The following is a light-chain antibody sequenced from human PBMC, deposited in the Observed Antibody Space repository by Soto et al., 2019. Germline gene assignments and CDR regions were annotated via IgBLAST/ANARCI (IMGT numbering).Light chain of an antibody. J-gene: IGKJ4*01. Sequence: DIQLTQSPSFLSASVGDRVTITCRASQGISSYLDWYQQKPGKAPKLLIYAASTLQTGVPSRFGGSGSGTQFTLTISSLQPEDFATYYCQQLNSYPLTFGGGTKVEIK. CDR2: AAS. V-gene: IGKV1-9*01. CDR1: QGISSY. CDR3: QQLNSYPLT.